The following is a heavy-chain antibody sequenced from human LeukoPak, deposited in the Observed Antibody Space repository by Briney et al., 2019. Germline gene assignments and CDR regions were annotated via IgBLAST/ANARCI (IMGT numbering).Heavy chain of an antibody. CDR1: VYTFTDYY. J-gene: IGHJ4*02. D-gene: IGHD3-10*01. Sequence: ASVTVSFMASVYTFTDYYMHWVRQAPGQGLEWMGWINPNSGGTNYAQKFQGRVTMTRDTSISTAYMELSRLRSDDTAVYYCASLLWFGDLSLPWGQGTLVTVSS. CDR2: INPNSGGT. V-gene: IGHV1-2*02. CDR3: ASLLWFGDLSLP.